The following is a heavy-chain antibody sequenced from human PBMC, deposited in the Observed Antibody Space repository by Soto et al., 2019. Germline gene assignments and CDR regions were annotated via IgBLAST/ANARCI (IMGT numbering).Heavy chain of an antibody. V-gene: IGHV1-46*01. CDR1: GYTFTSYY. D-gene: IGHD3-10*01. J-gene: IGHJ6*02. CDR3: ARDKRAGLLWFGEPRYGMDV. CDR2: INPSGGST. Sequence: QVQLVQSGAEVKKPGASVKVSCKASGYTFTSYYMHWVRQAPGQGLEWMGIINPSGGSTSYAQKFQGRVTMIRDTSTSTVYMELSSLRSEDTAVYYCARDKRAGLLWFGEPRYGMDVWGQGTTVTVSS.